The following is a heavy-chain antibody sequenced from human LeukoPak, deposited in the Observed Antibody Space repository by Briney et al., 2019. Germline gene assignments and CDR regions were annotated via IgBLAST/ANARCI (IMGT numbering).Heavy chain of an antibody. CDR1: GYTFSRHG. V-gene: IGHV3-33*01. J-gene: IGHJ3*02. CDR3: ARHDSSGYYDAFDI. CDR2: VWYDGRNR. D-gene: IGHD3-22*01. Sequence: GGSLRLSCAASGYTFSRHGIHWVRQAPGKGLEWVAVVWYDGRNRDYVDSVKGRFTISKDNSNNMVFLQMDRLRAEDTAVYYCARHDSSGYYDAFDIWGQGTMVTVSS.